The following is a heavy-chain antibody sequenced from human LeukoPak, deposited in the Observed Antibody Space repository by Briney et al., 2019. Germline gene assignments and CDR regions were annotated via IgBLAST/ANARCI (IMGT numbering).Heavy chain of an antibody. J-gene: IGHJ4*02. CDR1: GFTFSGYW. Sequence: GGSLRLSCAASGFTFSGYWMHWVRQVPGKGLVWVSRINSDGSTTTYADSVKGRFTISRDNAKNTLYLQMKSLRAEDTAAYYCVRDRGGLPIVYWGQGSLVTVSS. CDR3: VRDRGGLPIVY. CDR2: INSDGSTT. V-gene: IGHV3-74*01. D-gene: IGHD3-10*01.